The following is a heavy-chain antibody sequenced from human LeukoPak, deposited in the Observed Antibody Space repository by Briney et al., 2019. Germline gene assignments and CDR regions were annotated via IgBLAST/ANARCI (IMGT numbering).Heavy chain of an antibody. CDR2: ISSSSSTI. J-gene: IGHJ4*01. CDR1: GFTFSSYS. CDR3: ARTRGRRGSYPVCY. V-gene: IGHV3-48*01. Sequence: GGSLRLSCAASGFTFSSYSMNWVRQAPGKGLEWVSYISSSSSTIYYAGSVKGRFTISRDNAKNSLFLQMNSLRAEDTAVYYWARTRGRRGSYPVCYWGQGTLVTVSS. D-gene: IGHD1-26*01.